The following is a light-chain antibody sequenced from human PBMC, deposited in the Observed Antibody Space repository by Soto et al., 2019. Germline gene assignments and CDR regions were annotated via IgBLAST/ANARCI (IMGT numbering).Light chain of an antibody. CDR2: GSS. CDR1: QSVSSSY. V-gene: IGKV3-20*01. CDR3: HQYATSPPS. Sequence: ESVLTQSPGTLSLTKGEGATLSYRASQSVSSSYLARYQEKPSQATRLHIYGSSSKATGNPDRFSGSGAGTDFLFTIRRLDLEDFAVYYCHQYATSPPSFAPGT. J-gene: IGKJ3*01.